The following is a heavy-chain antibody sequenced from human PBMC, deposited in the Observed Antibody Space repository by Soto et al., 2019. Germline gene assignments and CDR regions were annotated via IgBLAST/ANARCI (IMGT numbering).Heavy chain of an antibody. Sequence: SHTLSLTCAISGDSVSSNSWNWFMQSPSRGLEWLGRTYYMSKWHNDYAVSVKSRITINPDTSKNQFSLQLNSVTPEDTALYYCTRGFLKSGFECWGKGTLVTVSS. J-gene: IGHJ4*02. CDR1: GDSVSSNS. D-gene: IGHD3-10*01. CDR3: TRGFLKSGFEC. V-gene: IGHV6-1*01. CDR2: TYYMSKWHN.